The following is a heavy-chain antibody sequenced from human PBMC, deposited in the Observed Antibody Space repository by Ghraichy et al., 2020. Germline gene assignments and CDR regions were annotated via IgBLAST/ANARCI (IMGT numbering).Heavy chain of an antibody. Sequence: SETLSLTCSVSGGSINNYYWNWIRQPPGEGLEWIGNIYYSGSTIYNPSLKSRVTISLDTSKNQFSLKLTSVTAADTAVYYCVRGLPTAYGSGTYYNPFDYWGQGTLVTVSS. D-gene: IGHD3-10*01. J-gene: IGHJ4*02. CDR2: IYYSGST. V-gene: IGHV4-59*01. CDR3: VRGLPTAYGSGTYYNPFDY. CDR1: GGSINNYY.